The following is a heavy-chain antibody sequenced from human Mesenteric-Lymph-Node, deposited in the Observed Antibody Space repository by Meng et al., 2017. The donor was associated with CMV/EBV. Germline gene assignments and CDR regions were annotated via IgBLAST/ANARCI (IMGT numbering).Heavy chain of an antibody. V-gene: IGHV3-21*01. CDR1: GFTFSSYA. Sequence: GGSLRLSCAASGFTFSSYAMNWVRQAPGKGLEWVSSISSSSSYIYYADSVKGRFTISRDNAKNSLYLQMNSLRAEDTAVYYCAAYDSSGYYSLYFDYWGQGTLVTVSS. D-gene: IGHD3-22*01. J-gene: IGHJ4*02. CDR2: ISSSSSYI. CDR3: AAYDSSGYYSLYFDY.